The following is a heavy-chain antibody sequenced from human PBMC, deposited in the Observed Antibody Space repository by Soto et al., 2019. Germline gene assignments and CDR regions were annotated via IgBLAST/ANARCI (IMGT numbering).Heavy chain of an antibody. CDR3: ARGDTAMAFDY. D-gene: IGHD5-18*01. J-gene: IGHJ4*02. V-gene: IGHV4-34*01. CDR2: INHSGST. Sequence: SETLSLTCAVYGGSFSGYYWSWIRQPPGKGLEWIGEINHSGSTNYNPSLKSRVTISVDTSKNQFSLKLSSVTAADTAVYYCARGDTAMAFDYWGQGTLVTVSS. CDR1: GGSFSGYY.